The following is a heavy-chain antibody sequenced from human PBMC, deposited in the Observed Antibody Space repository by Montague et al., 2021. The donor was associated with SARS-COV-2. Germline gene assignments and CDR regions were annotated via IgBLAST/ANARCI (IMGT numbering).Heavy chain of an antibody. J-gene: IGHJ2*01. CDR2: IYYSGST. Sequence: SETLSLTCTVSGGSISTYYWSWIRQPPGKGLEWIGYIYYSGSTNXSPSLKSRVTTSVDTSKNQFSLELSSVTAADTAVYYCARDGYNAHQNYWYFDLWGRGTLVTVSS. CDR1: GGSISTYY. D-gene: IGHD5-24*01. V-gene: IGHV4-59*12. CDR3: ARDGYNAHQNYWYFDL.